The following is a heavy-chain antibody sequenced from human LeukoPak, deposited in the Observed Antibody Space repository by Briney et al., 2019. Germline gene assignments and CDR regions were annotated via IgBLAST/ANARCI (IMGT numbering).Heavy chain of an antibody. CDR3: ARDNGDYPYYFDF. D-gene: IGHD4-17*01. Sequence: SETLSLTCAVSGGPISSGIYSWNWIRQPPGKGLEWIGYIYHSGSTYYNPSLKSRVTILVDRSKNQFSLKLSSVTAADTAVYYCARDNGDYPYYFDFWGQGTLVTVSS. CDR2: IYHSGST. V-gene: IGHV4-30-2*01. CDR1: GGPISSGIYS. J-gene: IGHJ4*02.